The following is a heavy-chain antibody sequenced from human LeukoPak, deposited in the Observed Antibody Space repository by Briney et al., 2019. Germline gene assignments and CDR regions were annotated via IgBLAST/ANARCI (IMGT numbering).Heavy chain of an antibody. Sequence: PSETLSLTCTVSGDSISSYYWSWIRQPPGKGLEWIGYIYYSGSTNYNPSLKSRVTISVDTSKTQFSLNLTSVTAADTAMYYCARLGGCSGGSCYSAYYYAMDVWGQGTTVTVSS. D-gene: IGHD2-15*01. J-gene: IGHJ6*02. V-gene: IGHV4-59*08. CDR2: IYYSGST. CDR1: GDSISSYY. CDR3: ARLGGCSGGSCYSAYYYAMDV.